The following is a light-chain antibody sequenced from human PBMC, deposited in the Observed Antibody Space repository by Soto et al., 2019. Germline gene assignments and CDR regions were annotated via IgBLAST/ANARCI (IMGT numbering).Light chain of an antibody. Sequence: EIVMTQSPATLSVSPGARGPLSCRAGQPLNNNVAWYQHKPGQAPRLLIYGTSTRATGISARFSGGGSGTEFTLTISSLQSEDFAVYYCQKFNKWPWTFGQGTKVDIK. CDR2: GTS. CDR1: QPLNNN. CDR3: QKFNKWPWT. J-gene: IGKJ1*01. V-gene: IGKV3-15*01.